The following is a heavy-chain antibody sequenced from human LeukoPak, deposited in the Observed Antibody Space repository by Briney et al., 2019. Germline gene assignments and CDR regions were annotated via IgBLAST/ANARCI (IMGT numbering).Heavy chain of an antibody. CDR1: GGTFSSYA. V-gene: IGHV1-69*13. CDR2: IIPIFGTA. Sequence: EASVNVSCKASGGTFSSYAISWVRQAPGQGLEWMGGIIPIFGTANYAQKFQGRVTITADESTSTAYMELSSLRSGDTAVYCCARDPPHASGWGQGTLVTVSS. J-gene: IGHJ4*02. D-gene: IGHD2-2*01. CDR3: ARDPPHASG.